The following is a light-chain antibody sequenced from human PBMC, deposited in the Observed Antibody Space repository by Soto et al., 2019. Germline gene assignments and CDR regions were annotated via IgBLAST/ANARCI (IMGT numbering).Light chain of an antibody. J-gene: IGKJ1*01. CDR2: GAS. V-gene: IGKV1-27*01. CDR3: QRYGSPPWS. Sequence: DIQMTQSPSSLSASLGVRVTITCRASPDISIYLAWYQQQPGKVPKVLISGASTLQPGVPSRFSGSGSGTDFTLTIISLQPEDVATYYCQRYGSPPWSFGQWTMVASK. CDR1: PDISIY.